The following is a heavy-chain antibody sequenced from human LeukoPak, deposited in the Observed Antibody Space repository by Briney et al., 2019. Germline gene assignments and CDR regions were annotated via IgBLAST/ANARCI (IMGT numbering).Heavy chain of an antibody. D-gene: IGHD3-16*01. J-gene: IGHJ3*02. CDR1: GGSFSGYY. CDR3: ATKRGIMDAFDI. V-gene: IGHV4-34*01. CDR2: INHSGST. Sequence: PSETLSLTCAVYGGSFSGYYWSWIRQPPGKGLEWIGEINHSGSTNYNPSLKSRVTISVDKSKNQFSLKLSSVTAADTAVYYCATKRGIMDAFDIWGQGTMVTVSP.